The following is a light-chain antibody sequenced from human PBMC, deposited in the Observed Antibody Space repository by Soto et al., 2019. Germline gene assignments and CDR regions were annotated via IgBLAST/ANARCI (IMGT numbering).Light chain of an antibody. V-gene: IGKV1-5*03. CDR1: QSISSW. CDR3: QQYYGFPRT. CDR2: KAS. J-gene: IGKJ1*01. Sequence: DVQVTQSPSTLSASVGDRVTITCRASQSISSWLAWYQQKPGKAPKLLIYKASSLESGVPSRFSGSVSGTEFTLTINSLQPDDFATYYCQQYYGFPRTFGQGTKVDTK.